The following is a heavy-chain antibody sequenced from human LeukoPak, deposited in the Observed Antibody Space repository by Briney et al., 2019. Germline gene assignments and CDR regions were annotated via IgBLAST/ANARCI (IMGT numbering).Heavy chain of an antibody. V-gene: IGHV1-69*05. Sequence: SVKVSCKGPGGTFSSYAISWVRQAPGQGLEWMGEIIPIFGTANYAQKFQGRVTITTDESTSTAYMELSSLRSEDTAVYYCARGDFWSGYYGGFDPWGQGTLVTVSS. CDR2: IIPIFGTA. D-gene: IGHD3-3*01. CDR3: ARGDFWSGYYGGFDP. CDR1: GGTFSSYA. J-gene: IGHJ5*02.